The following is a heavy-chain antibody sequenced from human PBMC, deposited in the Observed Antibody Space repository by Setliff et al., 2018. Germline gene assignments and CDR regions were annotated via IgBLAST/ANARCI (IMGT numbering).Heavy chain of an antibody. V-gene: IGHV3-15*01. CDR3: ITLSTIPLGV. Sequence: SLKISCAASGFTFTNAWMSWVRQAPGKGLEWVGRIKSKTDGGTTDYAAPVKGRFTISRDDSKNTLYLQMNSLKTEDTAVYYCITLSTIPLGVWGQGTTVTVSS. J-gene: IGHJ6*02. CDR2: IKSKTDGGTT. D-gene: IGHD2-2*01. CDR1: GFTFTNAW.